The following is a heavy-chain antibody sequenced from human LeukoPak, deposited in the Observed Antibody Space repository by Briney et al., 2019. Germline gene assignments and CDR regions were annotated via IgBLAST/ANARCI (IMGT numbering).Heavy chain of an antibody. CDR3: ARPPPKYTNSSDYYYYYMDV. CDR1: GDSVSSNSAA. D-gene: IGHD6-6*01. Sequence: SQTLSLTCAISGDSVSSNSAAWNWIRQSPSRGLEWLGRTYYGSKWNFDYPVSVKSRVTINPDTSKNQFSLQLNSVTPEDTAVYYCARPPPKYTNSSDYYYYYMDVWGKGTTVTVSS. J-gene: IGHJ6*03. CDR2: TYYGSKWNF. V-gene: IGHV6-1*01.